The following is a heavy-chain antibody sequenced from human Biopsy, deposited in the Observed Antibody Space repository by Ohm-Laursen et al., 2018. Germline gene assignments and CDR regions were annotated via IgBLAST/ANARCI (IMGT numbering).Heavy chain of an antibody. CDR3: GRAVRNQLLTDP. D-gene: IGHD1-7*01. CDR1: GYTFTSYD. V-gene: IGHV1-8*01. J-gene: IGHJ5*02. CDR2: LNPVSGNS. Sequence: GASVKVSCKASGYTFTSYDITWVRQASGQGPEWIGWLNPVSGNSNFGQKFRGRFTVTSDTSISTAYMELSGLTSDDTATYYCGRAVRNQLLTDPWGQGTLVTVTS.